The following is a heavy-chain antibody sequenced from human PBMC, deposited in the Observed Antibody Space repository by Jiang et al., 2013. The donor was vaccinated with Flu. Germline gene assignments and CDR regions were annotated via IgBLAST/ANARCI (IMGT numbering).Heavy chain of an antibody. D-gene: IGHD3-22*01. Sequence: MGIIYPGDSDTRYSPSFQGQVTISADKSISTAYLQWSSLKASDTAMYYCARQICITMIVVVQLGAFDIWGQGTMVTVSS. J-gene: IGHJ3*02. CDR3: ARQICITMIVVVQLGAFDI. CDR2: IYPGDSDT. V-gene: IGHV5-51*01.